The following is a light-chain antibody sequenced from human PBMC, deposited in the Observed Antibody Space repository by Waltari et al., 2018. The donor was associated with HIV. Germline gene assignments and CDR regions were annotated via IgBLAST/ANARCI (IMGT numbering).Light chain of an antibody. V-gene: IGLV2-11*01. CDR1: SSDVGVYNF. Sequence: QSALTQPRSVSGSPGQSVTISCTGTSSDVGVYNFVSWYQQHPGKAPKLMIYDVSKRPSGVPGRFSGSKSGNTASLTISGLQAEDEADYYCCSYAGSYPVGFGGGTKLTVL. CDR3: CSYAGSYPVG. CDR2: DVS. J-gene: IGLJ2*01.